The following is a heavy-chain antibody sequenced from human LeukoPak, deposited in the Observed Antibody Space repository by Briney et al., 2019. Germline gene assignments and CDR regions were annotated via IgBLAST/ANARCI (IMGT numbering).Heavy chain of an antibody. V-gene: IGHV4-34*01. Sequence: SETLSLTCAVYGGSFSGYYWSWIRQPPGEGLEWIGEINHSGSTNYNPSLKSRVTTSVDTSKNQFSLKLSSVTAADTAVYYCARKTMIVVVNWFDPWGQGTLVTVSS. CDR3: ARKTMIVVVNWFDP. CDR1: GGSFSGYY. D-gene: IGHD3-22*01. CDR2: INHSGST. J-gene: IGHJ5*02.